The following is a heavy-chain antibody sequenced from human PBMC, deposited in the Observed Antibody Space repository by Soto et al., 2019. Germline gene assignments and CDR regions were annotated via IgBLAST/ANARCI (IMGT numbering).Heavy chain of an antibody. J-gene: IGHJ6*02. Sequence: QVQLVESGGGVVQPGRSLRLSCAASGFTFSSYGMHWVRQAPGKGLEWVAVIWYDGSNKYYADSVKGRFTISRDNSKNTLYLQMNSLRAEDTAVYYCARDLDSSSWYGPYYYYYGMDVWGQGTTVTVSS. CDR1: GFTFSSYG. CDR2: IWYDGSNK. CDR3: ARDLDSSSWYGPYYYYYGMDV. D-gene: IGHD6-13*01. V-gene: IGHV3-33*01.